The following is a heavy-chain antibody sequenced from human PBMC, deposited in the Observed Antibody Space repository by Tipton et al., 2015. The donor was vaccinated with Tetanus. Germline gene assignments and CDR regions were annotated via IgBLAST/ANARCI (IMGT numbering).Heavy chain of an antibody. J-gene: IGHJ4*02. CDR1: GGSMSTSGHY. D-gene: IGHD5/OR15-5a*01. CDR2: LSYSGRT. CDR3: ARLREIVSRSGWAFDY. Sequence: GLVKPSETLSLTCIVSGGSMSTSGHYGAWVRQSPGQGLEWIGSLSYSGRTYYNPSLKSRVTMSVDTSKKDFSVRLRSVTAADTAVYYCARLREIVSRSGWAFDYWGQGILVTVSS. V-gene: IGHV4-39*02.